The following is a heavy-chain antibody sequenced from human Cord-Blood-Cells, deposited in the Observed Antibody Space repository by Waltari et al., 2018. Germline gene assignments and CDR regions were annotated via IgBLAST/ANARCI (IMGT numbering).Heavy chain of an antibody. V-gene: IGHV1-69*09. CDR2: IIPILGIA. J-gene: IGHJ6*03. CDR1: GGTFSSYA. Sequence: QVQLVQSGAEVKKPGSSVKVSCKASGGTFSSYAISWVRQAPGPGLEWMGRIIPILGIANYAQKFQGRVTITADKSTSTAYMELSSLRSEDTAVYYCARVNYDFWSGYYYYYYMDVWGKGTTVTVSS. CDR3: ARVNYDFWSGYYYYYYMDV. D-gene: IGHD3-3*01.